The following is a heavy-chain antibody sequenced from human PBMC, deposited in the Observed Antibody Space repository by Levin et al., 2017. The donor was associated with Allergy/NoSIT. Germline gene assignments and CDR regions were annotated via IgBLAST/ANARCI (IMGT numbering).Heavy chain of an antibody. CDR1: GFTFSSYG. Sequence: GGSLRLSCAASGFTFSSYGMHWVRQAPGKGLEWVAVIWYDGSNKYYADSVKGRFTISRDNSKNTLYLQMNSLRAEDTAVYYCARDYPGRRRIVVVPSRFDPWGQGTLVTVSS. J-gene: IGHJ5*02. V-gene: IGHV3-33*01. CDR3: ARDYPGRRRIVVVPSRFDP. D-gene: IGHD2-2*01. CDR2: IWYDGSNK.